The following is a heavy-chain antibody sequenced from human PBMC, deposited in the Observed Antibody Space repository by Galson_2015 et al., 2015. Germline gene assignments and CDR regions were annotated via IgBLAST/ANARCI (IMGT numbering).Heavy chain of an antibody. J-gene: IGHJ4*02. D-gene: IGHD6-6*01. CDR1: GFTFSSYS. V-gene: IGHV3-21*01. Sequence: SLRLSCAASGFTFSSYSMNWVRQAPGKGLEWVSSISSSSSYIYYADSVKGRFTISRDNAKNSLYLQMNSLRAEDTAVYYCARLGDRVYADYWGQGTLVTVSS. CDR2: ISSSSSYI. CDR3: ARLGDRVYADY.